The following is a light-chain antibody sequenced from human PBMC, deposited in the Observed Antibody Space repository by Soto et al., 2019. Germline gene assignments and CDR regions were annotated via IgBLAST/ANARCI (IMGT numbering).Light chain of an antibody. CDR2: GAP. V-gene: IGKV3-20*01. CDR1: QSVSSSY. J-gene: IGKJ3*01. Sequence: EIVLTQSPGTLSLSPGERATLSCRASQSVSSSYLAWYQQKPGQPPRLLICGAPSSATGIPDRFSGSGSGTDFTLTISRLEPEDFAVYYCQQYGSSLFTFGPGTKVDIK. CDR3: QQYGSSLFT.